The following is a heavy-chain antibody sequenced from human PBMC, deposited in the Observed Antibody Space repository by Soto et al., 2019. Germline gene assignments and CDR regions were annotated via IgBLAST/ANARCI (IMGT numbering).Heavy chain of an antibody. V-gene: IGHV4-4*07. J-gene: IGHJ5*02. CDR3: VRDGTKTLRDWFDP. Sequence: SETLSLTCTVSGASISGFYWSWFRKYAGKGLEWIGRIYATGTTDYNPSLKSRVMMSVDTSKKQFSLKLRSVTAADTAVYYCVRDGTKTLRDWFDPWGQGISVTVSS. CDR2: IYATGTT. D-gene: IGHD1-1*01. CDR1: GASISGFY.